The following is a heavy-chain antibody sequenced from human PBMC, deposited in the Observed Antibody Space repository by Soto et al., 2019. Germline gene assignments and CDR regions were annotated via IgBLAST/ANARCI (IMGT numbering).Heavy chain of an antibody. J-gene: IGHJ4*02. CDR3: ARTVSSSYHYFDD. CDR2: INPSGGST. D-gene: IGHD6-13*01. CDR1: GYTFTSYY. V-gene: IGHV1-46*01. Sequence: QVQLVQSGAEVKKPGASVKVSCKASGYTFTSYYMHWVRQAPGQGLEWMGIINPSGGSTSYAQKFQGRVTMTRDTSASTVYMELSSLRSEDTDVYYCARTVSSSYHYFDDRGQGTLVTVSS.